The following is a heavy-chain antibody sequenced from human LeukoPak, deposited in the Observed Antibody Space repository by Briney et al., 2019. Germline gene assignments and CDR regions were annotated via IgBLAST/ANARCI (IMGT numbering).Heavy chain of an antibody. D-gene: IGHD5-12*01. J-gene: IGHJ4*02. CDR2: IIPILGIA. CDR3: ARDTSGYDQGDY. CDR1: GGTFSSYA. V-gene: IGHV1-69*04. Sequence: ASVKVSCKASGGTFSSYAISWVRQAPGQGLEWMGRIIPILGIANYAQKFQSRVTITADKSTSTAYMELSSLRSEDTAVYYCARDTSGYDQGDYWGQGTLVTVSS.